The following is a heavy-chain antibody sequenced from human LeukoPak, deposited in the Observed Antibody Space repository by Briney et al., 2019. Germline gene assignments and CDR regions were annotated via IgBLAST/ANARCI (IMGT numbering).Heavy chain of an antibody. CDR3: SRGLYDFSTGSESFDS. D-gene: IGHD3-3*01. J-gene: IGHJ4*02. CDR1: GGFISSNSAD. CDR2: IYYSGTT. Sequence: PSETLSLTCAVSGGFISSNSADWSWIRQPPGKALEWIGNIYYSGTTYYNPSLQSRVTMSVDTSNNQFSLKLTSVTAADTAVYYCSRGLYDFSTGSESFDSWGQGTLVTVSS. V-gene: IGHV4-39*07.